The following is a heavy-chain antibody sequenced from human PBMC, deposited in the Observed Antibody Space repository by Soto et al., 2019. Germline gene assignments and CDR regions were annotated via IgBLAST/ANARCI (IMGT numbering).Heavy chain of an antibody. CDR1: GDTLTELS. D-gene: IGHD3-22*01. Sequence: ASVKVSCKVSGDTLTELSMHSVRQAPRKGLEWMGGFDPEDGETIYAQKFQGRVTMTEDTSTDTAYMELSSLRSEDTAVYYCATKGGYYYDSSGYYPNDYWGQGTLVTVSS. CDR2: FDPEDGET. V-gene: IGHV1-24*01. J-gene: IGHJ4*02. CDR3: ATKGGYYYDSSGYYPNDY.